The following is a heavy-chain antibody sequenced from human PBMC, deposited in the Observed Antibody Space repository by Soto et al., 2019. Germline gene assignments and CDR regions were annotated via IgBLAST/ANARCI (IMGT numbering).Heavy chain of an antibody. CDR1: GFTFSSYA. V-gene: IGHV3-30-3*01. J-gene: IGHJ4*02. CDR2: ISYDGSNK. CDR3: ASNEYFDFA. Sequence: QVQLVESGGGVVQPGRSLRLSCAASGFTFSSYAMHWVRQAPGKGLEWVAVISYDGSNKYYADSVKGRFTISRDNSKNTRYLQMSSVRAEDTGVYYCASNEYFDFAWGQGTLVTVSS. D-gene: IGHD3-9*01.